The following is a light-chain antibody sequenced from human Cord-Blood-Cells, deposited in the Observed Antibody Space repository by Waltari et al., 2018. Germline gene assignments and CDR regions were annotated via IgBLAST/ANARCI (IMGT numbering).Light chain of an antibody. V-gene: IGLV1-40*01. CDR1: SSNTGAGYD. CDR2: GNS. CDR3: QSYDSSLSGWV. Sequence: QSVLTQPPSVSGAPGQRVTISCTGRSSNTGAGYDVHWYQQLPGTAPKPLIYGNSNRPSGVPDRFSGSKSGTSASLAITGLQAEDEADYYCQSYDSSLSGWVFGGGTKLTVL. J-gene: IGLJ3*02.